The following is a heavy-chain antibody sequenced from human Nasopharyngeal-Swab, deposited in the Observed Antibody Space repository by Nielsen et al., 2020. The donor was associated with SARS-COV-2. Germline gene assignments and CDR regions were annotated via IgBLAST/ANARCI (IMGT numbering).Heavy chain of an antibody. J-gene: IGHJ6*02. V-gene: IGHV3-21*01. CDR2: FRSSSSYI. Sequence: WIRQPPGKGLGGVSSFRSSSSYIYYADSVKGRFTISRDNAKNSLYLQMNSLRAEDTAVYYCARDGWYDILTGYLALYYYYYGMDVWGQGTTVTVSS. CDR3: ARDGWYDILTGYLALYYYYYGMDV. D-gene: IGHD3-9*01.